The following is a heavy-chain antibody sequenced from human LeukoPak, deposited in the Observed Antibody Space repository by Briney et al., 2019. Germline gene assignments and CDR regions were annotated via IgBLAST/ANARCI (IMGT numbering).Heavy chain of an antibody. D-gene: IGHD3-9*01. V-gene: IGHV3-30*18. Sequence: GGSLRLSCAASGFTFSSYWMSWVRQAPGKGLEWVAVISYDGSNKYYADSVKGRFTISRDNSKNTLYLQMKSLRAEDTAVYYCAKDNGQSRDILTGYDYWGQGTLVTVSS. J-gene: IGHJ4*02. CDR3: AKDNGQSRDILTGYDY. CDR1: GFTFSSYW. CDR2: ISYDGSNK.